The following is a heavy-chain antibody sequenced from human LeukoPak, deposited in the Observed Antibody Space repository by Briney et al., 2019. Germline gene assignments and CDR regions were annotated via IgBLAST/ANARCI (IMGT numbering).Heavy chain of an antibody. V-gene: IGHV3-53*04. J-gene: IGHJ4*02. CDR2: IYSGGTT. Sequence: GGSLRLSCAASGFTVSTNCMTWVRQAPGKGLEWVSTIYSGGTTYYAASVMGRFTISRHNSRKPLYLQMNSLRPEDTAVYYCARVDTVMAYYFDLWGQGTLVTVSS. CDR3: ARVDTVMAYYFDL. CDR1: GFTVSTNC. D-gene: IGHD5-18*01.